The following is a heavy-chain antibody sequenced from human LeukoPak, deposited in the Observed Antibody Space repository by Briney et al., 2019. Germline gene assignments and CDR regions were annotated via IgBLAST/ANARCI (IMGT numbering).Heavy chain of an antibody. CDR3: AHHIGKGHDYAYRSFPKYYFDY. D-gene: IGHD4-17*01. Sequence: SETLSLTCTVSDGSISSSSYYWGWIRQPPGKGLEWIGSIYYNGGTYYNPSLKSRITISVDTSNNQFSLKLSSVTAADTAVYYCAHHIGKGHDYAYRSFPKYYFDYWGQGTLVTVSS. CDR1: DGSISSSSYY. CDR2: IYYNGGT. J-gene: IGHJ4*02. V-gene: IGHV4-39*07.